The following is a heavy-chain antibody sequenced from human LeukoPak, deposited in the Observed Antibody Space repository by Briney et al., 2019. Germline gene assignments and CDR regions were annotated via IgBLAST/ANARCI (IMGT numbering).Heavy chain of an antibody. CDR2: MNPNSGST. Sequence: ASVKVSCKASGYTFTSYDINWVRQATGQGLEWMGWMNPNSGSTGYAQKFQGRVTITRNTSISTAYMELSSLRSEDTAVYYCARGRRSSTRVNWFDPWGQGTLVTVSS. D-gene: IGHD2-2*01. CDR3: ARGRRSSTRVNWFDP. J-gene: IGHJ5*02. CDR1: GYTFTSYD. V-gene: IGHV1-8*03.